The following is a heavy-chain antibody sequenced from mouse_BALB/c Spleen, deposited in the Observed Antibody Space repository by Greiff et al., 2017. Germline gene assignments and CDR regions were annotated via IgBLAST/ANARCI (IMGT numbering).Heavy chain of an antibody. CDR1: GFTFSNYW. CDR2: IRLKSNNYAT. J-gene: IGHJ4*01. Sequence: EVKVEESGGGLVQPGGSMKLSCVASGFTFSNYWMNWVRQSPEKGLEWVAEIRLKSNNYATHYAESVKGRFTISRDDSKSSVYLQMNNLRAEDTGIYYCTRNYGYDDGNYYAMDYWGQGTSVTVSS. CDR3: TRNYGYDDGNYYAMDY. V-gene: IGHV6-6*02. D-gene: IGHD2-2*01.